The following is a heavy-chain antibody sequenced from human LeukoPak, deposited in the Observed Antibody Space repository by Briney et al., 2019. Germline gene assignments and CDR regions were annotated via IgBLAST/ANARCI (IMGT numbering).Heavy chain of an antibody. CDR2: IIPIFGTA. J-gene: IGHJ6*03. CDR1: GYAFSSYG. D-gene: IGHD6-19*01. Sequence: SVKVSCKASGYAFSSYGFSWVRQAPGQGLEWMGGIIPIFGTANYAQKFQGRVTITTDESTSTAYMELSSLRSEDTAVYYCARVPPYIAVPGGDYMDVWGKGTTVTVSS. CDR3: ARVPPYIAVPGGDYMDV. V-gene: IGHV1-69*05.